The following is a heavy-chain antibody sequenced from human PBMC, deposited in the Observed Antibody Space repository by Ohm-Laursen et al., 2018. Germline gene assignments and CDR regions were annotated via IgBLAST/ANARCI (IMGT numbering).Heavy chain of an antibody. J-gene: IGHJ4*02. D-gene: IGHD6-6*01. Sequence: SLRLSCAASGLIFSNYGMHWVRQAPGKGLEWVALIWHDGSHKFHIDSVKGRFTVSRDNSKNTLYLQMNSLRAEDTAVYYCTRDISSYYFDLWGLGTLVTVSS. CDR1: GLIFSNYG. CDR2: IWHDGSHK. CDR3: TRDISSYYFDL. V-gene: IGHV3-33*01.